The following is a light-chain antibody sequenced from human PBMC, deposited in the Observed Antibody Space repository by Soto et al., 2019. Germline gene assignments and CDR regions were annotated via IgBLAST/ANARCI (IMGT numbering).Light chain of an antibody. Sequence: QSALTQPASVSGSPGQSITISCTGTSSDVGGYNYVSWYQQHPGKAPKLMIYEVSNRPSGVSNRFSGSKSGNTASLTISGLQAEDEADYYCSSYTCSSTRYVFGTGTKVTVL. J-gene: IGLJ1*01. CDR1: SSDVGGYNY. CDR2: EVS. CDR3: SSYTCSSTRYV. V-gene: IGLV2-14*01.